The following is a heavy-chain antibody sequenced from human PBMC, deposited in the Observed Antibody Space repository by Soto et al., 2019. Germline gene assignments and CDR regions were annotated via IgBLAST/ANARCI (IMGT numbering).Heavy chain of an antibody. D-gene: IGHD1-1*01. CDR1: GYGFTTYG. CDR2: ISAHNGNT. CDR3: ARGRYGDY. Sequence: QVHLVQSGAEVKKPGASVKVSCKGSGYGFTTYGITWVRQAPGQGLEWMAWISAHNGNTNYAQKLQGRVTVTRDTSTSTAYMEVRGLRSDDTAVDYCARGRYGDYWGQGALVTVSS. V-gene: IGHV1-18*01. J-gene: IGHJ4*02.